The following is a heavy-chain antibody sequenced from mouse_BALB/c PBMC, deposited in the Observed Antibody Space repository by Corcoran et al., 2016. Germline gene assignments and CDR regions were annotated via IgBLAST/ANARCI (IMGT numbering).Heavy chain of an antibody. CDR2: IHPNYDST. D-gene: IGHD2-10*01. V-gene: IGHV1-18*01. Sequence: EVQLQQFGAELVKPGASVKISCKASGYTFTDSNMDWVKQSHGKSLEWIGDIHPNYDSTSYNQKFKGKATLTVDKSSSTAYMELRSLTSEDTAVYDCARRGTYYGNYRDAMDYWGQGTAVTVAA. CDR1: GYTFTDSN. CDR3: ARRGTYYGNYRDAMDY. J-gene: IGHJ4*01.